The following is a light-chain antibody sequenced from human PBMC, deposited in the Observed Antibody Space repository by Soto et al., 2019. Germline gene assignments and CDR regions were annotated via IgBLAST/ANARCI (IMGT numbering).Light chain of an antibody. CDR1: QDIAIY. CDR2: AAS. CDR3: QQLRMYPST. Sequence: IQLTQSPSSLSASVGDRVTNACRASQDIAIYLAWYQQKPGEAPKLLIYAASTLYGGVPSRFSGSGSGTDFALTITSLQAEDFATYYCQQLRMYPSTFGGGTKVEIK. J-gene: IGKJ4*01. V-gene: IGKV1-9*01.